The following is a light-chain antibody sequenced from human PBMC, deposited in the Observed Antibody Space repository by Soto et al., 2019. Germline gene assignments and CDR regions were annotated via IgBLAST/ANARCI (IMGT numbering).Light chain of an antibody. CDR1: QSISDW. V-gene: IGKV1-5*03. CDR3: RHYNDYPWT. J-gene: IGKJ1*01. Sequence: DTQMTQSPSTLSASVGDRVTITCRASQSISDWLAWYQQKPGKAPKLLIYKASRLQSGVPSRFSGSGSGTEFTLTISGLQAEDFATYYCRHYNDYPWTFGQGTKVEI. CDR2: KAS.